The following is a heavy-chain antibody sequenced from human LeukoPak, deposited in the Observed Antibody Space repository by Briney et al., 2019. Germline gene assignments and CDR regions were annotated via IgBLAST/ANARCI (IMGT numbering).Heavy chain of an antibody. CDR3: AKSYHMLADSGSYFYYYYYGMDV. D-gene: IGHD3-10*01. Sequence: PGGSLRLSCAASGFTFSTYRMNWVRQAPGKGLEWVSYISSSSSTIYYADSVKGRFTISRDNAKNSLYLQMNSLRAEDTAVYYCAKSYHMLADSGSYFYYYYYGMDVWGQGTTVTVSS. V-gene: IGHV3-48*01. CDR1: GFTFSTYR. J-gene: IGHJ6*02. CDR2: ISSSSSTI.